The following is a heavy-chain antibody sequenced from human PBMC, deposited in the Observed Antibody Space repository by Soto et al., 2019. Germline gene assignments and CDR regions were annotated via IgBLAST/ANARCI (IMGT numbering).Heavy chain of an antibody. D-gene: IGHD3-16*01. J-gene: IGHJ6*02. V-gene: IGHV2-5*02. CDR3: AHARWGNYYGMDV. CDR2: IYWDDDK. Sequence: QITLKESGPTLVKPTQTLTLTCTFSGFSLSTSGVGVGWIRQPPGKALEWLALIYWDDDKRYRPSLKSRLTXTXDXXKNQVVLTTTNMDPVDTATYYCAHARWGNYYGMDVWGQGTTVTVSS. CDR1: GFSLSTSGVG.